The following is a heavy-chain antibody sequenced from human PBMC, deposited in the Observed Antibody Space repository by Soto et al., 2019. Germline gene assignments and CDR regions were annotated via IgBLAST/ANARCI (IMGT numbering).Heavy chain of an antibody. V-gene: IGHV1-69*02. CDR1: GGTFSSYT. J-gene: IGHJ4*02. CDR2: IIPILGIA. Sequence: QVQLVQSGAEVKKPGSSVKVSCKASGGTFSSYTISWVRQAPGQGLEWMGRIIPILGIANYAQKFQGRVTITADKYTSTTYSELSSLRSEDTAVYYCSVEGHTLTTTDYWGQGTLVTVSS. D-gene: IGHD4-17*01. CDR3: SVEGHTLTTTDY.